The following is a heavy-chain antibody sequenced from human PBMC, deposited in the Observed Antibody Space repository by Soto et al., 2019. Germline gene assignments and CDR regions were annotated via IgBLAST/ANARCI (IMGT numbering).Heavy chain of an antibody. Sequence: ASVNSSCKASGYTFTSYGISWVRQAPGQGLEWMGWISAYNGNTNYAQKLQGRVTMTTDTSTSTAYMELRSLRSDDTAVYYCARDVRPVAGTFGLDSWGQGTLVLVSS. CDR2: ISAYNGNT. V-gene: IGHV1-18*01. CDR1: GYTFTSYG. D-gene: IGHD6-19*01. CDR3: ARDVRPVAGTFGLDS. J-gene: IGHJ4*02.